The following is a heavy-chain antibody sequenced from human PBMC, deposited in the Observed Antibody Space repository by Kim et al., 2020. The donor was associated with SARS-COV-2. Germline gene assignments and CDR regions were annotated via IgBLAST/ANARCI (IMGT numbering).Heavy chain of an antibody. V-gene: IGHV3-74*01. J-gene: IGHJ4*02. CDR3: ASLQWLWGVAEDY. CDR1: GFTFSSYW. D-gene: IGHD6-19*01. CDR2: INSDGSST. Sequence: GGSLRLSCAASGFTFSSYWMHWVRQAPGKGLVWVSRINSDGSSTSYADSVKGRFTISRDNAKNTLYLQMNSLRAEDTAVYYCASLQWLWGVAEDYWGQGTLVTVSS.